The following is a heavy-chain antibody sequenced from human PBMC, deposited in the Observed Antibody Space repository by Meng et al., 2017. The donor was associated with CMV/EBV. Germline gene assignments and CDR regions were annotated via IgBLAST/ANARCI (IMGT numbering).Heavy chain of an antibody. D-gene: IGHD3-3*01. Sequence: GESLKISCAASGFTFSSYWMSWVRQAPGKGLEWVANIKQDGSEKYYVDSVKGRFTISRDNAKNSLYLQMNSLRAEDTAVYYCARDSGEGGIYRDFWSGYSGYYYYGMDVWGQGTTVTVSS. CDR3: ARDSGEGGIYRDFWSGYSGYYYYGMDV. J-gene: IGHJ6*02. CDR2: IKQDGSEK. V-gene: IGHV3-7*03. CDR1: GFTFSSYW.